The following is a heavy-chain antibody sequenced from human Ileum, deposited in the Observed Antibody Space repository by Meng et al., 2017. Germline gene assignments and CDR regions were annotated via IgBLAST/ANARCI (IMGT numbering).Heavy chain of an antibody. CDR1: RGSISSGEYC. V-gene: IGHV4-39*01. D-gene: IGHD3-3*02. J-gene: IGHJ4*03. CDR3: ARHGHFTPDKYYFDS. CDR2: VYFTGFT. Sequence: QVQLQESGPGLLKPSETMSLSCTVSRGSISSGEYCWGWIRQPPGKGLEWIGSVYFTGFTYYSPSLMSRVTISVETSKNQFSLRLTSVTAADTGLYLCARHGHFTPDKYYFDSWGQGTLVTVSS.